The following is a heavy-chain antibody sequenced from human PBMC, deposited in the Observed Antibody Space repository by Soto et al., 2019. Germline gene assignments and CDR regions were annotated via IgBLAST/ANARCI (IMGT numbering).Heavy chain of an antibody. CDR1: GFTFSSYA. J-gene: IGHJ5*02. Sequence: PGGSLRLSCAASGFTFSSYAMSWVRQAPGKGLEWVSASSGSGGSTYYADSVKGRFTISRDNSKNTLYLQMNSLRAQDTAVYYCAKDRVDYGDYFSWFDPWGQGTLVTVSS. CDR2: SSGSGGST. D-gene: IGHD4-17*01. CDR3: AKDRVDYGDYFSWFDP. V-gene: IGHV3-23*01.